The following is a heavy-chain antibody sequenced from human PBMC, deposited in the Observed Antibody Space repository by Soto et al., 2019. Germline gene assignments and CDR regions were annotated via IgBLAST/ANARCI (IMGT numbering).Heavy chain of an antibody. J-gene: IGHJ4*02. CDR1: GGTFSSYT. CDR2: IIPILGIA. Sequence: GASVKVSCKASGGTFSSYTISWVRQAPGQGLEWMGRIIPILGIANYAQKFQGRVTITADKSTSTAYMELSSLRSEDTAVYYCARALAYCGGDCYPYFDYWGQGTLVTVSS. V-gene: IGHV1-69*02. CDR3: ARALAYCGGDCYPYFDY. D-gene: IGHD2-21*02.